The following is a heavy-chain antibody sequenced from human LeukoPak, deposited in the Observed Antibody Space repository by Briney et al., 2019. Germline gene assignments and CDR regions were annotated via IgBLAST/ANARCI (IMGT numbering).Heavy chain of an antibody. CDR2: ISSSSSYI. Sequence: GGSLRLSCAASGFTFSSYSMNWVRQAPGKGLEWVSSISSSSSYIYYADSVKGRFTISRDNVKNSLYLQMNSLRAEDTAVYYCAGGYSSGWYGFVLDYWGQGTLVTVSS. V-gene: IGHV3-21*01. CDR3: AGGYSSGWYGFVLDY. D-gene: IGHD6-19*01. J-gene: IGHJ4*02. CDR1: GFTFSSYS.